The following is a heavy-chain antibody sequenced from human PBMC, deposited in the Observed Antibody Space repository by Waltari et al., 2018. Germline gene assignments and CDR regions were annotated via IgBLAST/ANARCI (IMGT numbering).Heavy chain of an antibody. V-gene: IGHV3-30*02. CDR2: VWIDGSRT. J-gene: IGHJ4*02. CDR3: AKVRRSDYFGSGSYPYYDF. CDR1: GFTFSSYA. Sequence: QVQLVESGGGVVQPGESLRLSCAASGFTFSSYAMHWVRQAPGKGLEWVALVWIDGSRTYYADSVKDRFTISRHTSKNTLSLQMSRLGPEDTALYYCAKVRRSDYFGSGSYPYYDFWGQGTLVSVSS. D-gene: IGHD3-10*01.